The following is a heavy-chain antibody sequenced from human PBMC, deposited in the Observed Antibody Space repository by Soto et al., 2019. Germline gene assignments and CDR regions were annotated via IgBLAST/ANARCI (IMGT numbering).Heavy chain of an antibody. Sequence: ASVKVSCKGSGYTFTGYYRHGVRQARGQGLEGMGWINPNGGGTNYAQKSQARVTLTRDTSPSTASTEMTRLSSDDTAVYSCARHPPTYYDFSSGPAQMGWFAPWAQGTLVTVSA. V-gene: IGHV1-2*02. D-gene: IGHD3-3*01. CDR2: INPNGGGT. CDR3: ARHPPTYYDFSSGPAQMGWFAP. CDR1: GYTFTGYY. J-gene: IGHJ5*02.